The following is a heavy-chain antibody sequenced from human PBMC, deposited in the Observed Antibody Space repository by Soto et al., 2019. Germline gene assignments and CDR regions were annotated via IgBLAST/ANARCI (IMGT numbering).Heavy chain of an antibody. CDR2: ISSSSSYI. J-gene: IGHJ6*02. Sequence: PGGSLRLSCAASGFTSSSYSMNWVRQAPGKGLEWVSSISSSSSYIYYADSVKGRFTISRDNAKNSLYLQMNSLRAEDTAVYYCARDLGSSSSPYYYYYGMDVWGQGTTVTVSS. CDR1: GFTSSSYS. V-gene: IGHV3-21*01. D-gene: IGHD6-6*01. CDR3: ARDLGSSSSPYYYYYGMDV.